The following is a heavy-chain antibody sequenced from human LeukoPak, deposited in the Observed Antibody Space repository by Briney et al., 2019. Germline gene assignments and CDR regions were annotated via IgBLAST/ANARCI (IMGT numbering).Heavy chain of an antibody. CDR1: GYTFTGYY. V-gene: IGHV1-2*02. CDR2: INPNSGGT. CDR3: ARSEYCGGDCYSDAFDM. Sequence: ASVKVSCKASGYTFTGYYMHWVRQAPGQGLEWMGWINPNSGGTNYAQKFQGRVTMTRDMSISTAYMELSRLRPDDAAVYYCARSEYCGGDCYSDAFDMWGQGTMVTVSS. J-gene: IGHJ3*02. D-gene: IGHD2-21*01.